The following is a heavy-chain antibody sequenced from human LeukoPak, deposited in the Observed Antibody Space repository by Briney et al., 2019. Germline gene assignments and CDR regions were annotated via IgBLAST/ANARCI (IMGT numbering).Heavy chain of an antibody. V-gene: IGHV1-69*13. J-gene: IGHJ3*02. Sequence: ASVKVSCKASGGSFSSSAISWVRQAPGQGLEWMGGIIPFFGTSDCAQKFQGRVTITADESTSTAYMELSSLRSEDTAVYYCARGVDQPGYYASGSRVGDAFDIWGQGTMVTVSS. CDR2: IIPFFGTS. D-gene: IGHD3-10*01. CDR3: ARGVDQPGYYASGSRVGDAFDI. CDR1: GGSFSSSA.